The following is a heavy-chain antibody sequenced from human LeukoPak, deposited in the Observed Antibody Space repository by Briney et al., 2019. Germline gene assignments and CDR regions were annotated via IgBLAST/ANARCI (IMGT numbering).Heavy chain of an antibody. CDR3: ARRSGEPYDAFDI. J-gene: IGHJ3*02. CDR2: IYPGDSDT. Sequence: GESLKISCKGSGYSFTSYWIGWGRQMPGKGLEWMGIIYPGDSDTRYSPSFQGQVTISADKSISTAYLQWSSLKASDTAMYYCARRSGEPYDAFDIWGQGTMVTVSS. D-gene: IGHD3-10*01. CDR1: GYSFTSYW. V-gene: IGHV5-51*01.